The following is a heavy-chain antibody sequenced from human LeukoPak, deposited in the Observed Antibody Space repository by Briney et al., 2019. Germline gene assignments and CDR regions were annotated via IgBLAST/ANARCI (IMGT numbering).Heavy chain of an antibody. CDR3: ARDVLVHNPMVRGVIPVVDY. CDR1: GYTFTGYY. V-gene: IGHV1-2*02. J-gene: IGHJ4*02. D-gene: IGHD3-10*01. CDR2: SNPNSGGT. Sequence: ASVKVSCKASGYTFTGYYMHWVRQAPGQGLEWMGWSNPNSGGTNYAQKFQGRVTMTRDTSISTAYMELSRLRSDDTAVYYCARDVLVHNPMVRGVIPVVDYWGQGTLVTVSS.